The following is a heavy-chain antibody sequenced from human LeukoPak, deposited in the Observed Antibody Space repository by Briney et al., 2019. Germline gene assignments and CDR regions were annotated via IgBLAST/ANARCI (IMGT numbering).Heavy chain of an antibody. J-gene: IGHJ4*02. Sequence: PETLSLTCTVSGGSISSYYWSWIRQPPGKGLEWSGYIYYSGSTNYNPSLKSRVTISVDTSKNQFSLKLSAVTAADTAVYYCARESPDGRNGYYFDYWGQGTLVTVSS. D-gene: IGHD6-25*01. V-gene: IGHV4-59*01. CDR2: IYYSGST. CDR1: GGSISSYY. CDR3: ARESPDGRNGYYFDY.